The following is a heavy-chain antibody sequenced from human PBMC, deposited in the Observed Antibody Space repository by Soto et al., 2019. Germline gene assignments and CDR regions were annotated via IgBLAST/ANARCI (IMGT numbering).Heavy chain of an antibody. CDR2: IWYDGSNK. V-gene: IGHV3-33*01. CDR3: ARDLKQLALDY. J-gene: IGHJ4*02. Sequence: GGSLRLSCAASGFTFSSYGMHWVRQAPGKGLEWVAVIWYDGSNKYYADSVKGRFTISRDNSKNTLYLQMNSLRAEDTAVYYCARDLKQLALDYWGQGTPVTVSS. D-gene: IGHD6-13*01. CDR1: GFTFSSYG.